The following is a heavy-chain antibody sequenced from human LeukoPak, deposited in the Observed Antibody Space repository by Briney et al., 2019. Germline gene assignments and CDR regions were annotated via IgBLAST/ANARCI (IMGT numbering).Heavy chain of an antibody. Sequence: GGSLRLSCAASGFTFSSYSMNWVRQAPGKGLEWVSSISSSSLYIYYADSVKGRFTISRDNAKNSLYLQMNSLRAEDTAVYYCARAPSNYGDYSDAFDIWGQGTMVTVSS. D-gene: IGHD4-17*01. V-gene: IGHV3-21*01. CDR1: GFTFSSYS. CDR3: ARAPSNYGDYSDAFDI. J-gene: IGHJ3*02. CDR2: ISSSSLYI.